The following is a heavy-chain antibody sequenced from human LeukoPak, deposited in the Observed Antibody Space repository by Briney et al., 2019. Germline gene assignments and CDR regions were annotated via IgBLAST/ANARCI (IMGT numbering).Heavy chain of an antibody. D-gene: IGHD7-27*01. CDR1: GFTFSSYW. CDR2: IKQDGSNK. CDR3: ARESWGSLDY. J-gene: IGHJ4*02. V-gene: IGHV3-7*01. Sequence: GGSLRLSCAASGFTFSSYWMSWVRQAPGKGLEWVANIKQDGSNKYYADSVKGRFTISRDNSKNTLYLQMNSLRAEDTAVYYCARESWGSLDYWGQGTLVTVSS.